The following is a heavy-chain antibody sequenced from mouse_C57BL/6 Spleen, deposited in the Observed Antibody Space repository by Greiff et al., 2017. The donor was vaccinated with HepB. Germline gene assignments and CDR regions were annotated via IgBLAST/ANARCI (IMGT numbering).Heavy chain of an antibody. Sequence: VHLVESGPGLVAPSQSLSITCTVSGFSLTSYGVHWVRQPPGKGLEWLVVIWSDGSTTYNSALKSRLSISKDNSKSQVFLKMNSLQTDDTAMYYCARHTTVVEGAMDYWGQGTSVTVSS. V-gene: IGHV2-6-1*01. CDR2: IWSDGST. CDR3: ARHTTVVEGAMDY. D-gene: IGHD1-1*01. J-gene: IGHJ4*01. CDR1: GFSLTSYG.